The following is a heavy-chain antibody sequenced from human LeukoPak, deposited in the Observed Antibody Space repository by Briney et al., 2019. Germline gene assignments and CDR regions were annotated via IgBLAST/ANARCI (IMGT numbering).Heavy chain of an antibody. Sequence: SETLSLTCTVSGGSISSGSYYWGWIRQPPGKGLEWIGEINHSGSTNYNPSLKSRVTISVDTSKNQFSLKLSSVTAADTAVYYCARGSSGYFKTWGQGTLVTVSS. D-gene: IGHD3-22*01. CDR2: INHSGST. V-gene: IGHV4-39*07. J-gene: IGHJ4*02. CDR3: ARGSSGYFKT. CDR1: GGSISSGSYY.